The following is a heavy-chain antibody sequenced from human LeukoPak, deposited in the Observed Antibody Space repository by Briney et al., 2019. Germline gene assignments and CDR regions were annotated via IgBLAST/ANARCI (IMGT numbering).Heavy chain of an antibody. D-gene: IGHD2-15*01. V-gene: IGHV3-21*01. Sequence: PGGSLRLSCAASVFTFSSYSMNWVRQAPGKGLEWVSSIGSTPGHIYYADSVRGRFTISRDNAKNSLYLQMNSLRAEDTAVYYCGRQAAPDYWGQGILVTVSS. CDR3: GRQAAPDY. J-gene: IGHJ4*02. CDR2: IGSTPGHI. CDR1: VFTFSSYS.